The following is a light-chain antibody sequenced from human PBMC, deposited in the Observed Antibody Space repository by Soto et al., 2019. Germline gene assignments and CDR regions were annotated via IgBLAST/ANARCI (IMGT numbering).Light chain of an antibody. J-gene: IGKJ5*01. CDR1: QSVSTF. V-gene: IGKV3-11*01. CDR2: NAS. CDR3: QQRGDWPPIT. Sequence: VLTQSPGTLSLSAGQRATLSCRASQSVSTFLAWLQQKPGQPPRLLIYNASNRTTGIPARFSGSGSGTDFTLTISSLEPEDFAVYYCQQRGDWPPITFGQGTRLEI.